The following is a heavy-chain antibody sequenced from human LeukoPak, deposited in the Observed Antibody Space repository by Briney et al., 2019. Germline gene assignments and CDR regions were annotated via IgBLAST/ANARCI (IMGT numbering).Heavy chain of an antibody. CDR2: INPNSGGT. D-gene: IGHD3-16*02. J-gene: IGHJ3*02. Sequence: ASVKVSCKASGYTFAGYFMHWVRQAPGQGLEWMGWINPNSGGTNYAQKFQSRVTMTRDTSISTAYMDLSRLRSDDTAVYYCARGAYDYVWGTDRYTGDAFDIWGQGTMVTVSS. V-gene: IGHV1-2*02. CDR1: GYTFAGYF. CDR3: ARGAYDYVWGTDRYTGDAFDI.